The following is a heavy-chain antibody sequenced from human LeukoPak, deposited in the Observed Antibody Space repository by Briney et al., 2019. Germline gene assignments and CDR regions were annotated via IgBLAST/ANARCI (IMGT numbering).Heavy chain of an antibody. CDR3: AKHSGQYYFDY. Sequence: GGSLRLSCVASGFTFSSYGMSWVRQAPGKGLEWVSAISGSGGSTHYADSVKGRFTISRDNSKNTLYLQMNSLRAEDTAVYYCAKHSGQYYFDYWGQGTLVTVSS. J-gene: IGHJ4*02. D-gene: IGHD5-12*01. CDR1: GFTFSSYG. CDR2: ISGSGGST. V-gene: IGHV3-23*01.